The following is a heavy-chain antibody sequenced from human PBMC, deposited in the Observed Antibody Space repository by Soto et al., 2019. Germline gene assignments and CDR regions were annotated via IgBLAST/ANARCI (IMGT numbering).Heavy chain of an antibody. D-gene: IGHD5-18*01. CDR1: GGTFSSYA. CDR2: IIPIFGTA. CDR3: ARVVLPDTAMVNLYGMDV. Sequence: QVQLVQSGAEVKKPGSSVKVPCKASGGTFSSYAISWVRQAPGQGLEWMGGIIPIFGTANYAQKFQGRVTITADESTSTAYMELSSLRSEDTAVYYCARVVLPDTAMVNLYGMDVWGQGTTVTVSS. J-gene: IGHJ6*02. V-gene: IGHV1-69*01.